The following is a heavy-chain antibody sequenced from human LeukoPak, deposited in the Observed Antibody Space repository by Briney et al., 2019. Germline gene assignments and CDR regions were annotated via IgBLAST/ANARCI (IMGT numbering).Heavy chain of an antibody. CDR2: IIPIFGTA. Sequence: ASVKVSCKASGGTFSSYAISWVRQAPGQGLEWMGGIIPIFGTANYAQKFQGRVTITADESTSTAYMELRSLRSDDTAVYYCARGPYYYDSSAFPDYWGQGTLVTVSS. D-gene: IGHD3-22*01. J-gene: IGHJ4*02. CDR1: GGTFSSYA. V-gene: IGHV1-69*01. CDR3: ARGPYYYDSSAFPDY.